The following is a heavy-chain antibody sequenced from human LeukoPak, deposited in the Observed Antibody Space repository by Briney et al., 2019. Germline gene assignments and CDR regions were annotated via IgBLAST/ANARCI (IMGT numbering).Heavy chain of an antibody. D-gene: IGHD4-17*01. CDR1: GFTFSSYW. J-gene: IGHJ4*02. Sequence: GGSLRLSCTASGFTFSSYWMSWVRQAPGKGLEWVANIKQDGSEKDYVDSVKGRFTISRDNPKNSLYLQMNSLRAEDTAVYYCARDLGDGDWGHYFDYWGQGTLVTVSS. V-gene: IGHV3-7*01. CDR3: ARDLGDGDWGHYFDY. CDR2: IKQDGSEK.